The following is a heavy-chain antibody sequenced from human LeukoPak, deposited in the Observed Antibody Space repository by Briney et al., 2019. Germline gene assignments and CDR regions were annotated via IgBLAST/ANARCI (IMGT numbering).Heavy chain of an antibody. CDR1: GFTVSSNY. V-gene: IGHV3-53*01. Sequence: GGSLRLSCAASGFTVSSNYMSWVRQAPGKGLEWVSVIYSGGSTNYADSVKGRFTISGDSSKNMLYLQMNSLRAEDTAVYYCARDLGGRMGLSAVWGQGTTVTVSS. D-gene: IGHD5-24*01. CDR2: IYSGGST. J-gene: IGHJ6*02. CDR3: ARDLGGRMGLSAV.